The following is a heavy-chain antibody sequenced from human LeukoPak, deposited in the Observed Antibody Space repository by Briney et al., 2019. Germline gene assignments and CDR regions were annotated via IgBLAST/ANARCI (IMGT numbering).Heavy chain of an antibody. Sequence: ASVKVSCKASGYTFTSYDINWVRQATGQGLEWMGWMNPNSGNTGYAQKFQGRVTMTRNTSISTAYMELSSLRSEDTAVYYCARALVTMVRGVITTRSRAMDVWGQGTTVTVSS. V-gene: IGHV1-8*01. D-gene: IGHD3-10*01. CDR3: ARALVTMVRGVITTRSRAMDV. CDR1: GYTFTSYD. CDR2: MNPNSGNT. J-gene: IGHJ6*02.